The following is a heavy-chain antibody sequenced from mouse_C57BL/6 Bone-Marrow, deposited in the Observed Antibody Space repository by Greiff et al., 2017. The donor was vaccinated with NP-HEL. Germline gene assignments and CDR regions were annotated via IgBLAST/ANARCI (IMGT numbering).Heavy chain of an antibody. J-gene: IGHJ1*03. V-gene: IGHV10-1*01. CDR2: IRSKSNNYAT. Sequence: EVQGVESGGGLVQPKGSLKLSCAASGFSFNTYAMNWVRQAPGKGLEWVARIRSKSNNYATYYADSVKDRFTISRDDSESMLYLQMNNLKTEDTAMYYCVRHGYYGSSYFDVWGTGTTVTVSS. D-gene: IGHD1-1*01. CDR1: GFSFNTYA. CDR3: VRHGYYGSSYFDV.